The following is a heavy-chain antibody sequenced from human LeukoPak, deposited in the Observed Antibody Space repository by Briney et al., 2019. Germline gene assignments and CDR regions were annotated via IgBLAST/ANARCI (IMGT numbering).Heavy chain of an antibody. Sequence: GASVKVSCKASGGTFSSYAISWVRQAPGQGLVWMGRIIPILGIANYAQKFQGRVTITADKSTSTAYMELSSLRSEDTAVYYCARAGIAAAGIGIYGMDVWGQGTTVTVSS. CDR2: IIPILGIA. V-gene: IGHV1-69*04. CDR3: ARAGIAAAGIGIYGMDV. D-gene: IGHD6-13*01. J-gene: IGHJ6*02. CDR1: GGTFSSYA.